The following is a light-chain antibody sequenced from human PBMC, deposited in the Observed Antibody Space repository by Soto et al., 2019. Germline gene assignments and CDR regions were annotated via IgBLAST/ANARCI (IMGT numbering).Light chain of an antibody. Sequence: NFMLTQPHSVSESLGKTITISCTRSSGNIASSSVQWYQQRPGSAPTTVIYEDRQRPSGVPDRFSGSIDASSNSASLTISGLKPEDEADYYCQSYDTTTPVVFGGGTQLTVL. V-gene: IGLV6-57*04. CDR1: SGNIASSS. CDR3: QSYDTTTPVV. CDR2: EDR. J-gene: IGLJ2*01.